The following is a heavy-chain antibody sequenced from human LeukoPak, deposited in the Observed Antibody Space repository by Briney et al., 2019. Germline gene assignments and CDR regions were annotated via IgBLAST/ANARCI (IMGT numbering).Heavy chain of an antibody. D-gene: IGHD1-14*01. J-gene: IGHJ3*02. CDR1: GFSVSSNY. CDR2: IYSGGST. V-gene: IGHV3-66*01. Sequence: RSGGSLRLSCAASGFSVSSNYVNWVRQAPGKGLEWVSVIYSGGSTYYADSVKGRFTISRDNSKNTLFLQMSGLRAEDTAVYYCARDRTRAFDIWGQGTMVTVSS. CDR3: ARDRTRAFDI.